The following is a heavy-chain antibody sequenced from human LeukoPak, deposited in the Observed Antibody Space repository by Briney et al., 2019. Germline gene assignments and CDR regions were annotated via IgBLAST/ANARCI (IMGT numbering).Heavy chain of an antibody. CDR1: GYTFTSYG. CDR3: ARERPPHFYDSSGYYYGAEFFQH. CDR2: ISAYNGNT. J-gene: IGHJ1*01. V-gene: IGHV1-18*01. Sequence: GASVKVSCKASGYTFTSYGISWVRQAPGQGLEWMGWISAYNGNTNYAQKLQGRVTMTTDTSTSTANMELRSLRSDDTAVYYCARERPPHFYDSSGYYYGAEFFQHWGQGTLVTVSS. D-gene: IGHD3-22*01.